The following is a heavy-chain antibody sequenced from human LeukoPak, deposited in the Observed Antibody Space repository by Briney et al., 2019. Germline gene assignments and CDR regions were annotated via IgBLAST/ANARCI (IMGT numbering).Heavy chain of an antibody. Sequence: GGSLRLSCVASGFTFSRYGMTWVRQAPGKGLQWVSAISGSGGGTYYADSVKGRFTISRDNSKNTLYLQINGLRAEDTAVYYCAKDHLPGIVVADRDYWGQGTLVTVSS. CDR3: AKDHLPGIVVADRDY. V-gene: IGHV3-23*01. CDR1: GFTFSRYG. D-gene: IGHD6-19*01. J-gene: IGHJ4*02. CDR2: ISGSGGGT.